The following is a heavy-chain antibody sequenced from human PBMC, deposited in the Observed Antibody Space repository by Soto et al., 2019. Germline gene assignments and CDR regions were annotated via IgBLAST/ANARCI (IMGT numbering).Heavy chain of an antibody. Sequence: SVKVSCKASGGTFSSYTISWVRQAPGQGLEWMGRIIPILGIANYAQKFQGRVTITADKSTSTAYMELSSLRSEDTAVYYCARVRSGTTNWFDPWGQGTLVTVSS. D-gene: IGHD1-7*01. J-gene: IGHJ5*02. CDR2: IIPILGIA. CDR3: ARVRSGTTNWFDP. V-gene: IGHV1-69*02. CDR1: GGTFSSYT.